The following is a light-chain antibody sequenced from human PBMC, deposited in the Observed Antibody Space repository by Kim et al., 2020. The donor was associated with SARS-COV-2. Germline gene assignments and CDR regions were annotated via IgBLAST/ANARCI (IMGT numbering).Light chain of an antibody. Sequence: ASTGDRVTITCRASQGISSYLAWYQQKPGKAPKLLIYAASNLQSGVPSRFSGSGSGTDFTLTISSLQSEDFATYYCQQYYSYPRTFGQGTKVDIK. CDR3: QQYYSYPRT. V-gene: IGKV1-8*01. CDR2: AAS. CDR1: QGISSY. J-gene: IGKJ1*01.